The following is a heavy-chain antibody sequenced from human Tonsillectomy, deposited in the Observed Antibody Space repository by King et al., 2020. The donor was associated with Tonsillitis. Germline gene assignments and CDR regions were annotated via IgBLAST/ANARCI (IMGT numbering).Heavy chain of an antibody. CDR2: IYPSDSDT. CDR3: ARLEGDTYSGVDY. CDR1: GYSFSTYW. V-gene: IGHV5-51*01. Sequence: VQLVESGAEVKKPGESLKISCKGSGYSFSTYWIGGVRQMPGKGLEWMGIIYPSDSDTRYSPSFQGQVTISADKAIITAYLQWSSLKASDTAMYYCARLEGDTYSGVDYWGQGTLVTVSS. J-gene: IGHJ4*02. D-gene: IGHD2-21*01.